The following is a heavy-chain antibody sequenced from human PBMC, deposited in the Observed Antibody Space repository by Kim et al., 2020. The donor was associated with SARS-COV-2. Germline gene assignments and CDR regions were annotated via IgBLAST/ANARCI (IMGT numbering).Heavy chain of an antibody. V-gene: IGHV4-59*08. CDR1: GDSSSSSY. Sequence: SETLSLTCTISGDSSSSSYWNWFRKPPGKGLEWIGYISYSGNTNYRPSLKSRVAISVDTSKSQVSLKVRSVTAADTAVYYCARQRGQYLAPLDYWGQGILVTVSS. CDR3: ARQRGQYLAPLDY. D-gene: IGHD3-10*01. CDR2: ISYSGNT. J-gene: IGHJ4*01.